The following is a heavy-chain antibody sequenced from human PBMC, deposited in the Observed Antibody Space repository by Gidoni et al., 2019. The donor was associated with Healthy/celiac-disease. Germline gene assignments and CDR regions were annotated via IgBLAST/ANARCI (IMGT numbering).Heavy chain of an antibody. D-gene: IGHD1-26*01. Sequence: EVQLLESGGGLVQPGGSLRLSCAAAGFTFSSYAMSWVRQAPGKGLEWVSAISGSGGSTYYADSVKGRFTISRDNSKNTLYLQMNSLRAEDTAVYYCAKDIVGARAFDYWGQGTLVTVSS. V-gene: IGHV3-23*01. CDR2: ISGSGGST. CDR3: AKDIVGARAFDY. CDR1: GFTFSSYA. J-gene: IGHJ4*02.